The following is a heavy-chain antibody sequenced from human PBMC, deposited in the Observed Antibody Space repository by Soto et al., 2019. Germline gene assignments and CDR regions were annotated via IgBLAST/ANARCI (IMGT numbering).Heavy chain of an antibody. CDR2: IDGHGETT. CDR1: GFTFNNFA. CDR3: AKYVYSDSDKSFDY. Sequence: AGGSLRLSCAASGFTFNNFAMTWVRQAPGKGLEWVSSIDGHGETTYYADSVKGRFTISRDASKSTLYLQMNSLRAEDTAIYYCAKYVYSDSDKSFDYWGQGTLVTVSS. D-gene: IGHD3-10*01. V-gene: IGHV3-23*01. J-gene: IGHJ4*02.